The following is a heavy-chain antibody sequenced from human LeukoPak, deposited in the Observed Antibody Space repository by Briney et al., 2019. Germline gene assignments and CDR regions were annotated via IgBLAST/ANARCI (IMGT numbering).Heavy chain of an antibody. D-gene: IGHD2-21*02. J-gene: IGHJ3*02. CDR1: GFTFSTHD. CDR2: INSRSSTI. Sequence: PWGSLRLSCAASGFTFSTHDVNWVRQAPGKGLEWVSFINSRSSTIYYADSVKGRFTISRDNAKNSLYLQMNSLRAEDTAVYYCTSHTGTGDAFRPFHIWGQGTMVTVSS. CDR3: TSHTGTGDAFRPFHI. V-gene: IGHV3-48*04.